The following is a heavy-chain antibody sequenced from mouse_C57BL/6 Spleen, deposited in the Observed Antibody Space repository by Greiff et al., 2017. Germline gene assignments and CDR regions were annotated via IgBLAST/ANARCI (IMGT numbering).Heavy chain of an antibody. J-gene: IGHJ4*01. CDR3: ASRYGNTYAMDY. Sequence: VKLMESGPGLVAPSQSLSITCTVSGFSFTSYGVDWVRQSPGKGLEWLGVIWGVGSTNYNSAPKSSLSISKENSKNQVFLKMNSLQTDDTAMYYCASRYGNTYAMDYWGQGTSVTVSS. D-gene: IGHD2-1*01. CDR1: GFSFTSYG. CDR2: IWGVGST. V-gene: IGHV2-6*01.